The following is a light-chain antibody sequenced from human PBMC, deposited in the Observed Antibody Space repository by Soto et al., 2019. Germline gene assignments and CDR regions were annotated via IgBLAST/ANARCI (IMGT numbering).Light chain of an antibody. CDR3: QQNNSLPIT. CDR2: AAS. CDR1: QDISSW. Sequence: DIQMTQSPSSVSASVGDRVTITCRASQDISSWLVWYQQKPGKAPKVLIFAASSLQSGVPSRFSGSGSGTDFTLTINSLQPEDFATYYCQQNNSLPITFGQGTRLEIK. V-gene: IGKV1D-12*01. J-gene: IGKJ5*01.